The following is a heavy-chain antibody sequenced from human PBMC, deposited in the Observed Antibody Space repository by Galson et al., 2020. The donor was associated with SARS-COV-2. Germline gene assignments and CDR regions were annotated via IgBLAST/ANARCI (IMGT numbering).Heavy chain of an antibody. CDR3: ARLDMGATGWFDP. CDR1: GDSISISSYY. V-gene: IGHV4-39*01. CDR2: IYYSGKT. D-gene: IGHD1-26*01. J-gene: IGHJ5*02. Sequence: SETLSLTCTVSGDSISISSYYWAWIRQPPGKGLEWIGRIYYSGKTQYNPSLKSRVTISVDTSKNQFSLTMTSVTAADTAVYYCARLDMGATGWFDPWGQGSLVAVSS.